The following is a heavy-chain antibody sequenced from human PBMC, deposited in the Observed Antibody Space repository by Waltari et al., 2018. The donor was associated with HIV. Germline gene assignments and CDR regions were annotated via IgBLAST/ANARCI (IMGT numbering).Heavy chain of an antibody. V-gene: IGHV3-30*04. CDR3: ARERRDPYYYYGMDV. J-gene: IGHJ6*02. Sequence: QVQLVESGGGVVQPGRSLRLSCAASGFTFSSYAMNWVRQAPGKGLEWVAVISYDGSNKYYADSVKGRFTISRDNSKNTLYLQMNSLRAEDTAVYYCARERRDPYYYYGMDVWGQGTTVTVSS. CDR1: GFTFSSYA. CDR2: ISYDGSNK.